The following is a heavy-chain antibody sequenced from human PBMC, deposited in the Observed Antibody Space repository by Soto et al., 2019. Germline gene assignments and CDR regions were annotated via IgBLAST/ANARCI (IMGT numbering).Heavy chain of an antibody. CDR1: GGSTSSYY. Sequence: QVQLQESGPGLVKPSETLSLTCTVTGGSTSSYYWSWLRQPPGKGLEWIGYNSYSGSTDYNPSLKSRVTISVDTSKNQFSLKLSSATVADTAVYYCARHGGSYSFDYWGQGTLVTVSS. CDR2: NSYSGST. V-gene: IGHV4-59*08. D-gene: IGHD1-26*01. CDR3: ARHGGSYSFDY. J-gene: IGHJ4*02.